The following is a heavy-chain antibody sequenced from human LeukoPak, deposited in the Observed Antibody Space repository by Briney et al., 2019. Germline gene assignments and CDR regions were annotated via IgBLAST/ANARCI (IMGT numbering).Heavy chain of an antibody. V-gene: IGHV3-7*01. D-gene: IGHD2-15*01. CDR2: IKKDGSEK. CDR1: GFTCSRYW. J-gene: IGHJ4*02. CDR3: ASASSQVGEGDY. Sequence: GGSLRLSCAASGFTCSRYWMSWVRQAPGKGPEWVANIKKDGSEKYYVDSVKGRFTISRDNAKNSLYLQMNSLRAEDTAVYYCASASSQVGEGDYWGQGTLVTVSS.